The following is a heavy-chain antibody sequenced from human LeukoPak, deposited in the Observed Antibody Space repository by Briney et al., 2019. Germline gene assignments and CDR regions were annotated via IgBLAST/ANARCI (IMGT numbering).Heavy chain of an antibody. J-gene: IGHJ4*02. D-gene: IGHD2-2*01. CDR3: ARDTFQPGLIDS. Sequence: PGGSLRLSRAASGFTFSLYAMNRVRQAPGKGLEWISYINDDSSDIHYAGSVRGRFTISRDDARKTLYLQLSSLRVEDTAVYYCARDTFQPGLIDSWGQGTLVTVSS. V-gene: IGHV3-21*05. CDR1: GFTFSLYA. CDR2: INDDSSDI.